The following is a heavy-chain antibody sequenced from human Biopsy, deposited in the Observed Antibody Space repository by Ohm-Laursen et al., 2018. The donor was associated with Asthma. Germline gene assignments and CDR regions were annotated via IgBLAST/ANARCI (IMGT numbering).Heavy chain of an antibody. Sequence: TLSLTWTVGGAYIGSRDHHWSWIRQSPGTGLEWIGFVFWSGTTHYNRSLERRLSISIDTTRNEFSMTLRSVTAADTAVYFCARVASYGDLYFGIDVWGPGTTVPVS. D-gene: IGHD4-17*01. CDR2: VFWSGTT. J-gene: IGHJ6*02. CDR1: GAYIGSRDHH. CDR3: ARVASYGDLYFGIDV. V-gene: IGHV4-30-4*01.